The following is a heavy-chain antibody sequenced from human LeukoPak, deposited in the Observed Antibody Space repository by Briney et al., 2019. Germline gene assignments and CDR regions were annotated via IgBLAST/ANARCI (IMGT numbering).Heavy chain of an antibody. CDR3: ARGGGGYSWYFDL. Sequence: PSETLSLTCAVYGGSFSGYYWSWIRQPPGKGLEWIGEINHSGSTYYTPSLKNRVTISVATSKNQFSLRLSSVTAVDTAVYYCARGGGGYSWYFDLWGRGTLVTVSS. CDR1: GGSFSGYY. D-gene: IGHD5-12*01. V-gene: IGHV4-34*09. J-gene: IGHJ2*01. CDR2: INHSGST.